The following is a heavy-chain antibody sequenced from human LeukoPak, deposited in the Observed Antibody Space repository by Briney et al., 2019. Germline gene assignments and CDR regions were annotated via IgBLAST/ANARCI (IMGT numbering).Heavy chain of an antibody. CDR1: GGTFSSYA. CDR2: IIPIFGTA. V-gene: IGHV1-69*13. J-gene: IGHJ4*02. D-gene: IGHD6-19*01. Sequence: ASVTVSCKASGGTFSSYAISRVRQAPGQGLEWMGGIIPIFGTANYAQKFQGRVTITADESTSTAYMELSSLRSEDTAVYYCARVRGAVAGTRDYYFDYWGQGTLVTVSS. CDR3: ARVRGAVAGTRDYYFDY.